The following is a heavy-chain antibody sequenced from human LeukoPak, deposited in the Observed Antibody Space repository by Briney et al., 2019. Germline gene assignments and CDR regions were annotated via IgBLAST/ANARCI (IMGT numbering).Heavy chain of an antibody. Sequence: PGGSLRLSCAASGFTVSSYWMSWVRQAPGRGLEWVANIKQDGSETDYVDSVKGRFTISRDNVKNSLYLQMNNLRAEDTAMYYCASGRSGYYDTSGYFTVAEYFHHWGQGTLVTVSS. CDR2: IKQDGSET. J-gene: IGHJ1*01. V-gene: IGHV3-7*01. D-gene: IGHD3-22*01. CDR3: ASGRSGYYDTSGYFTVAEYFHH. CDR1: GFTVSSYW.